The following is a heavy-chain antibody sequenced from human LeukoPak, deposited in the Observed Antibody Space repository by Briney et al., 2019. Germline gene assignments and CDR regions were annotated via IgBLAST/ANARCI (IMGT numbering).Heavy chain of an antibody. V-gene: IGHV6-1*01. D-gene: IGHD6-13*01. J-gene: IGHJ5*02. CDR3: ARNEYSSSWYARWFDP. Sequence: SQTLSLTCAISGDSVSSNSVAWNWIRQSPSRGLEWLGRTYYRSKWYNDYAVSVKSRITINPDTSKNQFSLQLNSVTPEDTAVYYCARNEYSSSWYARWFDPWGQGTLVTVSS. CDR1: GDSVSSNSVA. CDR2: TYYRSKWYN.